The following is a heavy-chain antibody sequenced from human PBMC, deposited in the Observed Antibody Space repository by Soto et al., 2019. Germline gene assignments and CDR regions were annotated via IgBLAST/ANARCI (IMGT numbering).Heavy chain of an antibody. CDR1: GFTFSSYA. J-gene: IGHJ6*02. D-gene: IGHD4-17*01. V-gene: IGHV3-30-3*01. CDR2: ISYDGSNK. CDR3: AARGLRDYYYYGMDV. Sequence: GGSLRLSCAASGFTFSSYAMHWVRQAPGKGLEWVAVISYDGSNKYYADSVKGRFTISRDNSKNTLYLQMNSLRAEDTAVYYCAARGLRDYYYYGMDVWGQGTTVTVSS.